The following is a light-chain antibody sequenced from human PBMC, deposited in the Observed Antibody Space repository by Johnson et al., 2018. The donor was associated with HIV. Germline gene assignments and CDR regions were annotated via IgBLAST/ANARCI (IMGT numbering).Light chain of an antibody. CDR1: SSNIGNNY. Sequence: QPPSVSAAPGQKVTISCSGSSSNIGNNYVSWYQQLPGTAPKLLIYENNKRPSGIPDRFSGSKSGTSATLGITGLQTGDEADYYCGTWDSSWGVFGTGTKVTVL. J-gene: IGLJ1*01. CDR3: GTWDSSWGV. V-gene: IGLV1-51*02. CDR2: ENN.